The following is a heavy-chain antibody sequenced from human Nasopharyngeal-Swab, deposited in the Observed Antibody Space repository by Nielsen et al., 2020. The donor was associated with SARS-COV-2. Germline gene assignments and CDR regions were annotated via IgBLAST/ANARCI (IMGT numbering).Heavy chain of an antibody. V-gene: IGHV1-46*01. CDR2: INPTDGST. CDR1: GYTFTSYY. J-gene: IGHJ6*02. Sequence: ASAKVFCNASGYTFTSYYLHWVRQAPGQGLEWMGIINPTDGSTSYAQKFEGRVTMTRVTSTSTVYMELNSLRSEDTAVYYCARVLPFRITGTSGMDVWGQGTTVTVSS. CDR3: ARVLPFRITGTSGMDV. D-gene: IGHD1-7*01.